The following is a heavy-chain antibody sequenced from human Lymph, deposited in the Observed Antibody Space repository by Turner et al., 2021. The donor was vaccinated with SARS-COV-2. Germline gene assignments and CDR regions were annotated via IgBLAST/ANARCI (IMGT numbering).Heavy chain of an antibody. D-gene: IGHD1-26*01. CDR2: IWYDGSNK. CDR3: AREGQVGATTGVDY. CDR1: GFTFSNYG. V-gene: IGHV3-33*01. J-gene: IGHJ4*02. Sequence: QVQLVESGGGVVQPGRSLRPSCAASGFTFSNYGMHWVRQAPGKGLEWVAVIWYDGSNKYYADSVKGRFTISRDNSKNTLYLQMNSLRAEDTAVYYCAREGQVGATTGVDYWGQGTLVTVSS.